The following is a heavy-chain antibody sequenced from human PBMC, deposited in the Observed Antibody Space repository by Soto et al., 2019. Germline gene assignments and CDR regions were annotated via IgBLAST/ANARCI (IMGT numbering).Heavy chain of an antibody. J-gene: IGHJ4*02. CDR3: AREGPLRDYVDY. Sequence: SETLSLTCTVSGGSISSYYWSWIRQPPGKGLEWIGYIYYSGSTNYNPSLKSRVTISVDTSKNQFSLKLSSVTAAGTAVYYCAREGPLRDYVDYWGQGTLVTVSS. V-gene: IGHV4-59*01. CDR1: GGSISSYY. CDR2: IYYSGST.